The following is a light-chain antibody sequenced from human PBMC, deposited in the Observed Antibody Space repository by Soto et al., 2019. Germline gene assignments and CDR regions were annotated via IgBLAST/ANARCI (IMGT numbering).Light chain of an antibody. Sequence: EIVMTQSPATLSVSPGERVTLSCRASQSFTTNLALYQQKPGRAPRLVIFGASTRATGIPARFSGSGSGTEFTLTISSLQSEDFAVYYCQQYYNWPLTFGGGTRVEIK. J-gene: IGKJ4*01. V-gene: IGKV3-15*01. CDR1: QSFTTN. CDR3: QQYYNWPLT. CDR2: GAS.